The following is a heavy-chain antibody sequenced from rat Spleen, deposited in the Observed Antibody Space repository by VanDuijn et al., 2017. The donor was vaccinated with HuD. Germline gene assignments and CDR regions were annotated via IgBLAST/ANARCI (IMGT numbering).Heavy chain of an antibody. V-gene: IGHV5-7*01. D-gene: IGHD3-8*01. CDR1: GFTFSDYN. J-gene: IGHJ2*01. CDR3: ASPIY. Sequence: EVQLVESGGGLVQPGRSLKLSCAASGFTFSDYNMAWVRQAPKKGLEWVATISYDGSSTYYRDSVKGRFTISRDNAKSTLYLQMDSLRSEDTATYYCASPIYWGQGVMVTVSS. CDR2: ISYDGSST.